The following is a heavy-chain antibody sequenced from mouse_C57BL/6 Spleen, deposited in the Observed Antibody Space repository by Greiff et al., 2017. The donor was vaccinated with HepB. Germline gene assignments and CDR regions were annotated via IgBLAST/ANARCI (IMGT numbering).Heavy chain of an antibody. CDR1: GYSITSGYY. J-gene: IGHJ2*01. D-gene: IGHD1-1*01. CDR2: ISYDGSN. V-gene: IGHV3-6*01. Sequence: EVQLQQSGPGLVKPSQSLSLTCSVTGYSITSGYYWNWIRQFPGNKLEWMGYISYDGSNNYNPSLKNRISITRDTSKNQFFLKLNSVTTEDTATYYCASSHYYGSLDYWGQGTTLTVSS. CDR3: ASSHYYGSLDY.